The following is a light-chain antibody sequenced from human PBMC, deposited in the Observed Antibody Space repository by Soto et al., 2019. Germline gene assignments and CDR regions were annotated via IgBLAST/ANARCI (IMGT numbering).Light chain of an antibody. CDR2: EVS. CDR3: SSYTSSRTLV. V-gene: IGLV2-14*01. CDR1: SSDIGAYDY. J-gene: IGLJ1*01. Sequence: QSVLTQPASLSGSPGQSITISCTGTSSDIGAYDYVSWFQQHPGKAPKLMIYEVSNRPSGVSHRFSGSKSDNTASLTISGLQTDGEADYYCSSYTSSRTLVFGTGTKVTVL.